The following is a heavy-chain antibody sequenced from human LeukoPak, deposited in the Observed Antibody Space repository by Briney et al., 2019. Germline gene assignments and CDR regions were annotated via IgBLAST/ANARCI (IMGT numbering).Heavy chain of an antibody. V-gene: IGHV4-39*01. CDR2: IFYSGST. Sequence: SETLSLTCTVSGASISSSSYYWGWIRQPPGKGLDWIGSIFYSGSTFYNPSLKSRVTISVDTSKNHFSLKLSSVTAADTAVFYCARQGSYSYGSGTYYHGHFDYWAQGILVTVSS. J-gene: IGHJ4*02. CDR3: ARQGSYSYGSGTYYHGHFDY. CDR1: GASISSSSYY. D-gene: IGHD3-10*01.